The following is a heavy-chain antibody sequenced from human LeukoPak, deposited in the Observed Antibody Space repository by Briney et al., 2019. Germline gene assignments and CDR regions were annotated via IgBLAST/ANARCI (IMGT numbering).Heavy chain of an antibody. Sequence: GGSLRLSCAASGFTFSSYAMSWVRQAPGKGLGWVSAISGVGGSTYYADSVKGRFTISRDNSKNTLYLQMNSLRAEDTAVYYCAKDSKLRYFDWLFLFDYWGQGTLVTVSS. D-gene: IGHD3-9*01. CDR2: ISGVGGST. CDR3: AKDSKLRYFDWLFLFDY. CDR1: GFTFSSYA. V-gene: IGHV3-23*01. J-gene: IGHJ4*02.